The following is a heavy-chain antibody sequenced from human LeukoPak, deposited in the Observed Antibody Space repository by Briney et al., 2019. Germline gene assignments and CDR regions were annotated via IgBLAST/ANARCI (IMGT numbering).Heavy chain of an antibody. J-gene: IGHJ5*02. CDR3: ARDSSTSFLADP. D-gene: IGHD2-2*01. Sequence: ASVKVSCKASGYTFTRYYMHWVRQAPGQGLEWMGIIHPSSGSTSYAQKFEGRVTMTRDTSTSTVYMELSSLRFEDTAVYYCARDSSTSFLADPWGQGTLVTVSS. CDR1: GYTFTRYY. CDR2: IHPSSGST. V-gene: IGHV1-46*01.